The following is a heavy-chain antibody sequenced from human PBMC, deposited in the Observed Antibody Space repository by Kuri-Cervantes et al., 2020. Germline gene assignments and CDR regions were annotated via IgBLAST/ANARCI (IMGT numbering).Heavy chain of an antibody. CDR1: GYTFTSYG. D-gene: IGHD3-22*01. J-gene: IGHJ4*02. CDR3: ARDSSGFSYYDSSGYYDY. CDR2: ISAYNGNT. Sequence: ASVKVSCKASGYTFTSYGISWVRQAPGQGLEWMGWISAYNGNTNYAQKFQGRVTMTRDTSISTAYMELSRLRSDDTAVYYCARDSSGFSYYDSSGYYDYWGQGTLVTVSS. V-gene: IGHV1-18*01.